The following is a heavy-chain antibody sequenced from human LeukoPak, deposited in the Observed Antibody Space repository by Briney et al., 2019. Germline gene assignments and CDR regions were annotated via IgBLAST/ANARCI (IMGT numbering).Heavy chain of an antibody. Sequence: GGSLRLSCAVSGFPFSIYEMNWVRQAPGKGLEWVSNIGSSGTTIYYADSVKGRFSISRDNAKNSLYLQMNSLRVEDTAVYYCALLAVASDFNYWGQGALVTVSS. V-gene: IGHV3-48*03. CDR1: GFPFSIYE. D-gene: IGHD6-19*01. CDR2: IGSSGTTI. CDR3: ALLAVASDFNY. J-gene: IGHJ4*02.